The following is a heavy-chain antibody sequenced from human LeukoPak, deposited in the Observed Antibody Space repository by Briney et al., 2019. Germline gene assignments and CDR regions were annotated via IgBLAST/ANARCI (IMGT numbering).Heavy chain of an antibody. CDR1: GFTFTYYT. D-gene: IGHD2-21*02. CDR3: ARESPACGEDCYFGY. Sequence: PGGSLTLSCAASGFTFTYYTMHWVRQAPGRGLAWVALISSDGNNTYYADSVQGRFTISRDNSRNTLDLQMNSLRPDDTAVYYCARESPACGEDCYFGYWGQGTLVTVSS. CDR2: ISSDGNNT. J-gene: IGHJ4*02. V-gene: IGHV3-30-3*01.